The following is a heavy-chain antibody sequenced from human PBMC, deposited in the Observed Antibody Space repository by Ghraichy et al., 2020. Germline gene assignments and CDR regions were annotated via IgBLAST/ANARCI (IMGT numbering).Heavy chain of an antibody. CDR1: GGSISSSSYY. J-gene: IGHJ3*02. V-gene: IGHV4-39*01. D-gene: IGHD5-12*01. CDR3: ARSYDGRVFGAFDI. CDR2: IYYSGST. Sequence: SETLSLTCTVSGGSISSSSYYWGWIRQPPGKGLEWIGSIYYSGSTYYNPSLKSRVTISVDTSKNQFSLKLSSVTAADTAVYYCARSYDGRVFGAFDIWGQGTMVTVSS.